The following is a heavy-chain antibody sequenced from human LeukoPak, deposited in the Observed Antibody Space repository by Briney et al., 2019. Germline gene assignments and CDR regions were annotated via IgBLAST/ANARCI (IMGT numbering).Heavy chain of an antibody. D-gene: IGHD3-3*01. V-gene: IGHV1-69*05. CDR3: ARTTHDYDFWSGYSHYYYYYYLDV. Sequence: SVKVSCKPSGGTFSSYAISWVRQAPGQGLEWMGGIIPIFVTAIYAQKLQGRITITTDQSTRTAYMELSSLRSEDTAVYYCARTTHDYDFWSGYSHYYYYYYLDVWGKGTTVTVSS. J-gene: IGHJ6*03. CDR1: GGTFSSYA. CDR2: IIPIFVTA.